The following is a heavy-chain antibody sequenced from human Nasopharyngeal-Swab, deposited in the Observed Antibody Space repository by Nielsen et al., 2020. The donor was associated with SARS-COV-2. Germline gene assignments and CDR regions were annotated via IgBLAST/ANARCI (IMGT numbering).Heavy chain of an antibody. CDR1: GFTFSSHA. D-gene: IGHD3-10*01. Sequence: GGSLRLSCAASGFTFSSHAMTWVRQAPGKGLEWVSSISVNGASTYYAGSVKGRFTISRDNSRNTLYLQLNSLRAEDTAIYYCAKRVAGKYYYMDVWGKGTTVTVSS. J-gene: IGHJ6*03. CDR3: AKRVAGKYYYMDV. CDR2: ISVNGAST. V-gene: IGHV3-23*01.